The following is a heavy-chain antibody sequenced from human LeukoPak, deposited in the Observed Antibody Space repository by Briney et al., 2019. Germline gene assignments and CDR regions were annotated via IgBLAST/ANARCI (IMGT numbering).Heavy chain of an antibody. CDR3: ARGTLYSGWSYYLDY. CDR1: DDSITMYY. V-gene: IGHV4-59*12. J-gene: IGHJ4*02. D-gene: IGHD6-19*01. Sequence: SETLSLTCTVSDDSITMYYWTWIRQPPGKGLEWIGYVDHTGSTKFNPSLNGRVSISRDTSNNFFSLKLSSATGADTAVYYCARGTLYSGWSYYLDYWGQGTLVTVSS. CDR2: VDHTGST.